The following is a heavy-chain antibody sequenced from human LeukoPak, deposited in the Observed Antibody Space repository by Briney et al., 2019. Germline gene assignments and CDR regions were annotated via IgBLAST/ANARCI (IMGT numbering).Heavy chain of an antibody. D-gene: IGHD3-22*01. CDR1: GASSSNYY. CDR2: TTHDGRI. Sequence: TSETLSLTCGVSGASSSNYYWNWIRQPPGKGLEWIGETTHDGRINYNASLRGRATISGDTSKSQFSLKLTSVTAADTAVYYCARDRDSSGLRDFDLWGRGTLVTVSA. V-gene: IGHV4-34*01. J-gene: IGHJ2*01. CDR3: ARDRDSSGLRDFDL.